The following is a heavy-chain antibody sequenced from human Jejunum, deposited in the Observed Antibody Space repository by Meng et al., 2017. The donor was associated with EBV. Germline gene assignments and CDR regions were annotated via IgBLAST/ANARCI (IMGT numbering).Heavy chain of an antibody. CDR2: INPGNGET. CDR3: ASRPGFNIGPFDY. J-gene: IGHJ4*02. Sequence: QVSRVQSGAGVKKPGASVKLSCKASGYTVTNYPIHWVRQARGQRPEWMGCINPGNGETEFSQKFQGRVTITRDTSATTAYMELTSLRSEDTAVYYCASRPGFNIGPFDYWGQGTLVTVSS. D-gene: IGHD3/OR15-3a*01. V-gene: IGHV1-3*01. CDR1: GYTVTNYP.